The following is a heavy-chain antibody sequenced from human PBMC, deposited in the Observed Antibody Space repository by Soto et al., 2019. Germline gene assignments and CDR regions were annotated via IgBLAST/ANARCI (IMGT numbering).Heavy chain of an antibody. CDR2: IYSRGST. Sequence: SETLSLTCTVSGDSISSSSFHWGWIRQPPGKGLEWIGSIYSRGSTYYNPSLRSRVTISVDTSKNQFSLKLSSVTAADTAVYYCARGGSIFGVVRVFAYWGQGTLVTVSS. CDR1: GDSISSSSFH. CDR3: ARGGSIFGVVRVFAY. V-gene: IGHV4-39*01. D-gene: IGHD3-3*01. J-gene: IGHJ4*02.